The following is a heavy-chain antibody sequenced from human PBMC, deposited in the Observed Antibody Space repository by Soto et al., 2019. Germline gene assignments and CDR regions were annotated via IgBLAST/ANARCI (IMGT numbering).Heavy chain of an antibody. CDR2: IYYSGST. V-gene: IGHV4-39*01. D-gene: IGHD5-18*01. Sequence: SETLSLTCTVSGGSISSSSYYWGWIRQPPGKGLEWIGSIYYSGSTYYNPSLKSRVTISVDTSKNQFSLKLSSVTAADTAVYYCARQRGYSYGSFDYWGQGTLVTVSS. CDR1: GGSISSSSYY. CDR3: ARQRGYSYGSFDY. J-gene: IGHJ4*02.